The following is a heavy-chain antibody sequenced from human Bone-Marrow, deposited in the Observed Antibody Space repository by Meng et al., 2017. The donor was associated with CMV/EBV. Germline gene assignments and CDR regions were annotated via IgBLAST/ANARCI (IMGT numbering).Heavy chain of an antibody. Sequence: GESLKISCAASRFTFSAYSMNWVRQAPGKGLEWVSSISSTSTYVYYADSVKGRFTISRDNAKNSLYLQINSLRVEDTAVYYCARVSGEADGAWGQGTLVNVSS. CDR1: RFTFSAYS. CDR3: ARVSGEADGA. D-gene: IGHD3-16*01. CDR2: ISSTSTYV. V-gene: IGHV3-21*06. J-gene: IGHJ4*02.